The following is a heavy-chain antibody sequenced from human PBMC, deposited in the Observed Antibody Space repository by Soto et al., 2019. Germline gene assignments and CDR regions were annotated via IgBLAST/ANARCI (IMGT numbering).Heavy chain of an antibody. Sequence: FGPTLVNPTETLTLTCAVSGFSLNNVRMGVSWIRHPPVMALEWLAHIFSNDEKSFSTSLKKKLTISEDTSKSQVVLTMNNMDPVDKATYYCARIIRVLDRRGVYHYYGIDXWGQRTTVTV. J-gene: IGHJ6*02. CDR2: IFSNDEK. CDR3: ARIIRVLDRRGVYHYYGIDX. V-gene: IGHV2-26*01. CDR1: GFSLNNVRMG. D-gene: IGHD2-8*01.